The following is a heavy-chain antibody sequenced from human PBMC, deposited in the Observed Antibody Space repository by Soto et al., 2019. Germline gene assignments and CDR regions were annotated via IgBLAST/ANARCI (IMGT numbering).Heavy chain of an antibody. CDR1: GYTFTGYY. V-gene: IGHV1-2*02. Sequence: ASVKVSFKASGYTFTGYYMHWVRQAPGQGLEWMGWINPNSGGTNYAQKFQGRVTMTRDTSISTAYMELSRLRSDDTAVYYCATAGYCSSTSCYTFYYYYGMDVWGQGTTVTVSS. CDR2: INPNSGGT. CDR3: ATAGYCSSTSCYTFYYYYGMDV. D-gene: IGHD2-2*02. J-gene: IGHJ6*02.